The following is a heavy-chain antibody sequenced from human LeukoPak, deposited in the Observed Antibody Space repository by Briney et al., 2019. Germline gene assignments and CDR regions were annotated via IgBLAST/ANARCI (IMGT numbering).Heavy chain of an antibody. V-gene: IGHV1-2*02. CDR3: ARDGSGWYSYFDY. Sequence: ASVNVSCKASGYAFTGYYMHWVRQAPGQGLEWMGWINPNSGGTNYAQKFQGRVTMTRDTSISTAYMELSRLRSDDTAVYYCARDGSGWYSYFDYWGQGTLVTVSS. D-gene: IGHD6-19*01. J-gene: IGHJ4*02. CDR1: GYAFTGYY. CDR2: INPNSGGT.